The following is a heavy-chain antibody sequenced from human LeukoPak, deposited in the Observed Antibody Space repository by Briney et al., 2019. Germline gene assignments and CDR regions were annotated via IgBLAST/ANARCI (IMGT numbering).Heavy chain of an antibody. CDR1: GFAFSNSW. CDR2: IKSKTDGGTT. J-gene: IGHJ4*02. D-gene: IGHD3-16*02. CDR3: TTDRQGDYVWGSYRPN. Sequence: GGSLRLSCAASGFAFSNSWMSWVRQAPGKGLEWVGRIKSKTDGGTTDYSAPVKDRFTISRDDSKNTLYLQMNSLKIEDTAVYYCTTDRQGDYVWGSYRPNWGRGTLVTVSS. V-gene: IGHV3-15*01.